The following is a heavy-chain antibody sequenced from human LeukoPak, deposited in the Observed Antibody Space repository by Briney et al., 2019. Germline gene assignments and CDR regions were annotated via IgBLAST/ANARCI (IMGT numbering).Heavy chain of an antibody. CDR1: GFTFSSYA. Sequence: GGSLRLSCAASGFTFSSYAMHWVRQAPGKGLEYVSAISSNGGSTYYANSVKGRFTISRDNSKNTLYLQMNSLRAEDTAVYYCARGAATIDYWGQGTLVTVSS. CDR2: ISSNGGST. CDR3: ARGAATIDY. V-gene: IGHV3-64*01. D-gene: IGHD5-24*01. J-gene: IGHJ4*02.